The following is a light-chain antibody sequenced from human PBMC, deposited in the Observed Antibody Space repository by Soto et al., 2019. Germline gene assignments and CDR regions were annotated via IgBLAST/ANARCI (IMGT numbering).Light chain of an antibody. CDR3: SSYTSSSTLLYV. Sequence: QSALTQPASVSGSPGQSITISCTGTSSDVGGYNYVSWYQQHPGKAPKLMIYDVSNRLSGVSNRFSGSKSGNTASLPISGLQADDEADYYCSSYTSSSTLLYVFGTGTKLTVL. V-gene: IGLV2-14*01. CDR2: DVS. CDR1: SSDVGGYNY. J-gene: IGLJ1*01.